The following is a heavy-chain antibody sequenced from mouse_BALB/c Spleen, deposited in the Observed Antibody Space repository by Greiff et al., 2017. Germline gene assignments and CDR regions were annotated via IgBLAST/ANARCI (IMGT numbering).Heavy chain of an antibody. V-gene: IGHV1S137*01. CDR3: ARSIYYGNYDYAMDY. D-gene: IGHD2-1*01. CDR2: ISTYYGDA. CDR1: GYTFTDYA. J-gene: IGHJ4*01. Sequence: LVKPGASVKISCKASGYTFTDYAMHWVKQSHAKSLEWIGVISTYYGDASYNQKFKGKATMTVDKSSSTAYMELARLTSEDSAIYYCARSIYYGNYDYAMDYWGQGTSVTVSS.